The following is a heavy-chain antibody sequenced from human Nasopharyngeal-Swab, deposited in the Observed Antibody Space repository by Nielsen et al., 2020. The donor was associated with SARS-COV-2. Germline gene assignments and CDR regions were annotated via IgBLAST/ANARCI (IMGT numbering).Heavy chain of an antibody. Sequence: WGRQAPGQGIEWMGWMNPNSGNTGYAQKFQGRVTMTRNTSISTAYMELSSLRSEDTAVYYCARVLTVRDYYYYYMDVWGKGTTVTVSS. D-gene: IGHD4/OR15-4a*01. J-gene: IGHJ6*03. CDR2: MNPNSGNT. CDR3: ARVLTVRDYYYYYMDV. V-gene: IGHV1-8*01.